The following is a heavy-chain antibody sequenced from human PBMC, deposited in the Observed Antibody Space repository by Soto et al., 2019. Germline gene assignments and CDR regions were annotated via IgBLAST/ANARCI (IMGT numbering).Heavy chain of an antibody. CDR2: ISAYNGNT. CDR1: GGTFSSYA. D-gene: IGHD2-15*01. CDR3: ARDHGYCSGGTCYPRY. J-gene: IGHJ4*02. Sequence: GASVKVSCKASGGTFSSYAISWVRQAPGQGLEWMGWISAYNGNTNYAQKLQGRVTMTTDTSTSTAYMELRSLRSDDTAVYYCARDHGYCSGGTCYPRYWGQGTLVTVSS. V-gene: IGHV1-18*01.